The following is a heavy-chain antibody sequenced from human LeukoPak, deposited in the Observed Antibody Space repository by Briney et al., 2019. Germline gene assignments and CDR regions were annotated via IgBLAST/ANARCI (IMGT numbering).Heavy chain of an antibody. CDR1: GFTFSSYG. D-gene: IGHD3-3*02. J-gene: IGHJ4*02. V-gene: IGHV3-21*01. Sequence: PGGSLRLSCAASGFTFSSYGMHWVRQAPGKGLEWVSSISSSSSYIYYADSVKGRFTISRDNAKNSLYLQMNSLRAEDTAVYYCARHLVYPGRLAYFDYWGQGTLVTVSS. CDR2: ISSSSSYI. CDR3: ARHLVYPGRLAYFDY.